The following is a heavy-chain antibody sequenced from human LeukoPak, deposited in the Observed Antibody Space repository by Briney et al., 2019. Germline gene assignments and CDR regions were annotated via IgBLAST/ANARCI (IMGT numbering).Heavy chain of an antibody. J-gene: IGHJ6*02. D-gene: IGHD4-17*01. Sequence: PSETLSLTCAVYGGPFSGYYWSWIRQPPGEGREWIGEINHSGSTNYNPSIKGRVTISVDTSKNQFSLKLSSVTAADTAVYYCARGPTLYTVTTVARRYYYYGMDVWGQGTTVTVSS. CDR2: INHSGST. CDR3: ARGPTLYTVTTVARRYYYYGMDV. V-gene: IGHV4-34*01. CDR1: GGPFSGYY.